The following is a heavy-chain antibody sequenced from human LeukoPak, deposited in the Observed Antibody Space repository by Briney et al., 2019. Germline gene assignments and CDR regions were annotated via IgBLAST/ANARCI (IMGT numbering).Heavy chain of an antibody. CDR2: IGTAGDT. CDR3: ARALTGDRLSAFDI. Sequence: GGSLRLSCAASGFNFSSYDMHWVRQATGKGLEWVSAIGTAGDTYYPGSVKGRFTISRENAKNSLYLQMNSLRAGDTAVYYCARALTGDRLSAFDIWGQGTMVTVSS. J-gene: IGHJ3*02. CDR1: GFNFSSYD. V-gene: IGHV3-13*01. D-gene: IGHD7-27*01.